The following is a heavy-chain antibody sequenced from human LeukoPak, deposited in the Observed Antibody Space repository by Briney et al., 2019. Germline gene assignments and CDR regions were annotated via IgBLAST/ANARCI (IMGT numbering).Heavy chain of an antibody. D-gene: IGHD1-26*01. CDR3: ARDLSGSYEFYIDY. V-gene: IGHV4-4*07. CDR2: SYTSGST. Sequence: PSETPSLTCTVCGGSISSYYWSWMRQPAGKGLEWIGRSYTSGSTNYNPSLKSRLTMSVDTSKNQFSLKLSSVTAADTAVYYCARDLSGSYEFYIDYWGQGTLVTVSS. J-gene: IGHJ4*02. CDR1: GGSISSYY.